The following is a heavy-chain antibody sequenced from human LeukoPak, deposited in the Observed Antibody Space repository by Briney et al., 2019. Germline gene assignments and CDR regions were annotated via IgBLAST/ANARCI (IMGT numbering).Heavy chain of an antibody. CDR1: GGSISRGSYY. CDR2: IFYSGRT. V-gene: IGHV4-39*01. D-gene: IGHD3-10*01. Sequence: SDTLSLTCTVSGGSISRGSYYWGWIRQTPGKGLEWIGNIFYSGRTYYKPSLKSRVTISVDTSKHQFSLKLNSVTAADTAVYYCARRGVYGSGSYFGYWGEGTLVTVSS. J-gene: IGHJ4*02. CDR3: ARRGVYGSGSYFGY.